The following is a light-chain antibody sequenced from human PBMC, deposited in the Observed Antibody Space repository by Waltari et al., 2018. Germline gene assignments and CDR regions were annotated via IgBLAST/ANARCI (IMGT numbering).Light chain of an antibody. J-gene: IGKJ1*01. CDR3: QQGHSNLPT. CDR1: PGISSY. Sequence: DIQMSQSPSSLSASVGDRVTITCRASPGISSYLNWYQQKPGKAPKLLIYYTNSLASGVPSRFSGSGSGTEFTLTISSLQPEDFATYYCQQGHSNLPTFGQGTKVDIK. V-gene: IGKV1-39*01. CDR2: YTN.